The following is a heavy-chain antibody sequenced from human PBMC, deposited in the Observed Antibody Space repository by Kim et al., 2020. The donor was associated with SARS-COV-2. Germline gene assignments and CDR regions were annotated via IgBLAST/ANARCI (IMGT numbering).Heavy chain of an antibody. V-gene: IGHV1-46*01. CDR2: INPSGGST. CDR1: GYTFTSYY. Sequence: ASVKVSCKASGYTFTSYYMHWVRQAPGQGLEWMGIINPSGGSTSYAQKFQGRVTMTRDTSTSTVYMELSSLRSEDTAVYYCARGRGARLAVYPYYFDYWGQGTLVTVSS. J-gene: IGHJ4*02. CDR3: ARGRGARLAVYPYYFDY. D-gene: IGHD2-2*02.